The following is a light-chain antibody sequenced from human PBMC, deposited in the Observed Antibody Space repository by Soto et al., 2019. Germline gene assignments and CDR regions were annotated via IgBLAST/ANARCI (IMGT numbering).Light chain of an antibody. Sequence: DIQMTQSPSTLSASVGDRVTITCRASQSISYSLAWYQQNPGKAPKLLIYEASSLKNGVPSRLSGSRSGTEYFRTISSLKPDDFATYFCEQYNGYLTLGQGTKVEIK. CDR2: EAS. CDR1: QSISYS. J-gene: IGKJ1*01. CDR3: EQYNGYLT. V-gene: IGKV1-5*03.